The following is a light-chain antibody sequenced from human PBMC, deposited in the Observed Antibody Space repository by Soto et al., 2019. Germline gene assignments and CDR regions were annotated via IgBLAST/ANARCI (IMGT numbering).Light chain of an antibody. Sequence: DIVMTQXXXXLAVSLGERATINCKSSQSVLYSSNNKNYLAWYQQKPGQPPKLLIYWASTRESGVPDRFSGSGSGTDFTLTISSLQAEDVAVYYCQQYYSTPFTFGPGTKVDIK. CDR3: QQYYSTPFT. J-gene: IGKJ3*01. CDR2: WAS. CDR1: QSVLYSSNNKNY. V-gene: IGKV4-1*01.